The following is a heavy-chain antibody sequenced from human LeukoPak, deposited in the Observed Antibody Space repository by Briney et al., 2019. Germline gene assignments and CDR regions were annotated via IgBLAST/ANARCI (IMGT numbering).Heavy chain of an antibody. CDR2: IYYSGST. V-gene: IGHV4-59*01. J-gene: IGHJ1*01. CDR3: ARGGWYPESFQH. CDR1: GGSISSYY. D-gene: IGHD6-19*01. Sequence: SETLSLTCAVSGGSISSYYWNWIRQPPGKGLEWIGYIYYSGSTNYNPSLKSRVTISVDTSKNQFSLKLSSVTAADTAVYYCARGGWYPESFQHWGQGALVTVSS.